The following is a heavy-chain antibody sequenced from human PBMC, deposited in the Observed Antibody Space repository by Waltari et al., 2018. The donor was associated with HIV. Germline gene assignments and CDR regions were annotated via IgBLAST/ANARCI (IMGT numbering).Heavy chain of an antibody. J-gene: IGHJ4*02. V-gene: IGHV3-15*01. D-gene: IGHD5-12*01. CDR2: IKSKTDGGTT. CDR1: GFTFSNAW. CDR3: TGDGYNDKYYFDY. Sequence: EVQLVESGGGLVKPGGSLRLSCAASGFTFSNAWMSWVRQAPGKGLEWVGRIKSKTDGGTTDYAAPVKGRFTISRDDSKNTLYLQMNSLKTEDTAVYYCTGDGYNDKYYFDYWGQGTLVTVSS.